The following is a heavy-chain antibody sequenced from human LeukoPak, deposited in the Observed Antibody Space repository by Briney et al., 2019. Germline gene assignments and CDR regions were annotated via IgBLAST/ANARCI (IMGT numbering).Heavy chain of an antibody. CDR2: SRNKANSYTT. D-gene: IGHD6-19*01. J-gene: IGHJ4*02. CDR3: ARLHSSGWYTDY. Sequence: GGSLRLSCAASGFTFSDHYMDWVRQAPGKGPEWVGRSRNKANSYTTEYAASVKGRFTISRDDSKNSLYLQMNSLKTEDTAVYYCARLHSSGWYTDYWGQGTLVTVSS. CDR1: GFTFSDHY. V-gene: IGHV3-72*01.